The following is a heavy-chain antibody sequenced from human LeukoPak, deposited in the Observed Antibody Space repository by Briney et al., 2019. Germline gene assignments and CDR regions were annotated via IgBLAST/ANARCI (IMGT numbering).Heavy chain of an antibody. CDR2: INTNSGGT. J-gene: IGHJ5*02. D-gene: IGHD1-26*01. CDR3: ARAGGGNWFDP. Sequence: GASVKVSCKASGYTFSGYYLHWVRQAPGQGLEWMGWINTNSGGTNYAQKFQGRVTMTRDTSISTAYMELSRLRSDDTAVYHCARAGGGNWFDPWGQGTLVTVSS. V-gene: IGHV1-2*02. CDR1: GYTFSGYY.